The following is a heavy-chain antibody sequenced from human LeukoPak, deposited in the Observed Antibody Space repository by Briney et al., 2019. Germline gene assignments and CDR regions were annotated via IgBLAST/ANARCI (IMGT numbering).Heavy chain of an antibody. CDR1: GFSLSTSGVG. D-gene: IGHD4-17*01. V-gene: IGHV2-5*01. CDR3: AHRRGTTVTKYNWFDP. CDR2: IYWNDDK. J-gene: IGHJ5*02. Sequence: SGPTLVKPTQTLTLPCTLSGFSLSTSGVGVGWIRQPPGKALEWLALIYWNDDKRYSPSLKNRLTITKDTSKNQVVLTMTNMDPVDTATYYCAHRRGTTVTKYNWFDPWGQGTLVTVSS.